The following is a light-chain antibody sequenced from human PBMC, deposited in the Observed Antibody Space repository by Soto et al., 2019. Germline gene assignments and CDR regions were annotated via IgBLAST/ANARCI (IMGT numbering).Light chain of an antibody. Sequence: QSALTQPASVSGSPGQSITISCTETSSDVGAYNYVSWYQQHPGKAPKPVIYDVSNRPSGVSSRFSGSKSGNTASLTISGLQAEDEADYYCSSYTRSTTYVFGTGTKVTVL. J-gene: IGLJ1*01. CDR2: DVS. CDR1: SSDVGAYNY. V-gene: IGLV2-14*01. CDR3: SSYTRSTTYV.